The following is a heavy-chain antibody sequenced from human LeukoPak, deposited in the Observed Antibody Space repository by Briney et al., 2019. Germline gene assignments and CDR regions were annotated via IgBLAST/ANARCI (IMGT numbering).Heavy chain of an antibody. Sequence: ASVKVSCKASGGTFSSYAISWVRQAPGQGLEWMGRIIPILGIANYAQKLQGRVTMTTDTSTSTAYMELRSLRSDDTAVYYCARCSYDYGDYRNWFDPWGQGTLVTVSS. CDR3: ARCSYDYGDYRNWFDP. CDR2: IIPILGIA. V-gene: IGHV1-69*04. D-gene: IGHD4-17*01. J-gene: IGHJ5*02. CDR1: GGTFSSYA.